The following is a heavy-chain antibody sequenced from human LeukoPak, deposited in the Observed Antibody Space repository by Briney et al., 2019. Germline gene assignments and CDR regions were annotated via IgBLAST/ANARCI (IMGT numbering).Heavy chain of an antibody. Sequence: GGSLRLSCAASGFTFSSYAMSWVRQAPGKGLEWVSAISGSGGSTYYADSVKGRFTISRDNSKNTLYLQMNSLRAEDTAVYYCAKLLWFGELPYWFDPWGQGTLVTVSS. CDR3: AKLLWFGELPYWFDP. CDR1: GFTFSSYA. CDR2: ISGSGGST. J-gene: IGHJ5*02. D-gene: IGHD3-10*01. V-gene: IGHV3-23*01.